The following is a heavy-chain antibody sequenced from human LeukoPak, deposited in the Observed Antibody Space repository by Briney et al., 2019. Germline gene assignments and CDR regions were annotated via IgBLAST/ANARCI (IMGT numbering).Heavy chain of an antibody. J-gene: IGHJ1*01. V-gene: IGHV4-59*01. CDR1: GGSISSYY. Sequence: PSETLSLTCTVSGGSISSYYWCWIRQPPGKGLEWIGYIYYSGSTNYNPSLKSRVTISVDTSKNQFSLKLSSVTAADTAVYYCAREEDYGGTPEYFQHSGQGTLVTVSS. CDR2: IYYSGST. D-gene: IGHD4-23*01. CDR3: AREEDYGGTPEYFQH.